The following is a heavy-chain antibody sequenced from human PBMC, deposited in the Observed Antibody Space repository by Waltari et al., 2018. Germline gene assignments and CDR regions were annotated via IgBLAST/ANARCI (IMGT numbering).Heavy chain of an antibody. CDR3: AKSFHSSSWYFDY. CDR1: GFTFSSYA. Sequence: EVQLLESGGGLVQPGWSLRLSCAASGFTFSSYAMSWVRQAPGKGLEWVSVIDSSGSTYYADSVKGRFTISRDNSKNTLYLQMNSLRAEDTAVYYCAKSFHSSSWYFDYWGQGTL. J-gene: IGHJ4*02. D-gene: IGHD6-13*01. V-gene: IGHV3-23*03. CDR2: IDSSGST.